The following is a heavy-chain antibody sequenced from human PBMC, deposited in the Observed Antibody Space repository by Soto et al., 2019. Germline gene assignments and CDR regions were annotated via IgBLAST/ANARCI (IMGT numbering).Heavy chain of an antibody. CDR1: GYTFTGYY. J-gene: IGHJ4*02. CDR2: INPNSGGT. Sequence: ASVKVSCKASGYTFTGYYMHWVRQAPGQGLEWMGWINPNSGGTNYAQKFQGWVTMTRDTSISTAYMELSRLRSDDTAVYYCARDGCSGGSCYPGGFDYWGQGTLVTVS. V-gene: IGHV1-2*04. CDR3: ARDGCSGGSCYPGGFDY. D-gene: IGHD2-15*01.